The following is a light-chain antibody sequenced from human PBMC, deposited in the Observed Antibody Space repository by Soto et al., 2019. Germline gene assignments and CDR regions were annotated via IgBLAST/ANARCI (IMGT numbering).Light chain of an antibody. Sequence: QAVVTQPASVSGSPGQSITISCTGASSDIGAYNYVSWYQHHPGKAPKLVIYDVSNRPSGVSDRFSGSKSANTASLTIYGLQTEDEADYYCSSYTSSNIVVFGGGTKLTVL. CDR2: DVS. J-gene: IGLJ2*01. CDR1: SSDIGAYNY. CDR3: SSYTSSNIVV. V-gene: IGLV2-14*03.